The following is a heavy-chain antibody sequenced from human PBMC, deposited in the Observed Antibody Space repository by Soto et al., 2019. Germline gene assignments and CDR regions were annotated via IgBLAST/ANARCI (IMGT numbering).Heavy chain of an antibody. J-gene: IGHJ4*02. CDR3: GGGQEFGAHFFDS. Sequence: GESLRLSCEASAFTFSGFDMHWVRQPTGKGLEWVSTIGTAGDTYYAVSVKGRFTISRDNAKKPLSRQMNSLNLGDTAVFFCGGGQEFGAHFFDSWGPGTQVTVSS. V-gene: IGHV3-13*01. CDR2: IGTAGDT. CDR1: AFTFSGFD. D-gene: IGHD2-15*01.